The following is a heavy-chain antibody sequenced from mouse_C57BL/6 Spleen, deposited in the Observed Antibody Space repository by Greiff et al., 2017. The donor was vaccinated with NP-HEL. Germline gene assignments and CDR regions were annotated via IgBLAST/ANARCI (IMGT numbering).Heavy chain of an antibody. CDR2: IHPNSGST. J-gene: IGHJ2*01. CDR3: ERENYGSSGSFDY. V-gene: IGHV1-64*01. CDR1: GYTFTSYW. D-gene: IGHD1-1*01. Sequence: VQLQQPGAELVKPGASVKLSCKASGYTFTSYWMHWVKQRPGQGLEWIGMIHPNSGSTNYNEKFKSKATLTVDKSSSTAYMQLSSLTSEDSAVYYCERENYGSSGSFDYWGQGTTLTVSS.